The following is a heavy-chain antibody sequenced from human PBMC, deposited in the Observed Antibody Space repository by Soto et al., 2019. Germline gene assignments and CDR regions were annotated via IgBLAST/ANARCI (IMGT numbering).Heavy chain of an antibody. V-gene: IGHV4-34*02. CDR1: GGSFSGYY. CDR2: VNHSGDT. J-gene: IGHJ4*01. Sequence: QVQLQQWGAGLLKTSETLSLTCAVYGGSFSGYYWSWIRQPQGKGLEWIGEVNHSGDTNYSPSLTRRVTISVDTSKNQFDQQLSSLTAADTAVYYCARQAGWRGGSQGDYWGHGILVIVSS. D-gene: IGHD2-15*01. CDR3: ARQAGWRGGSQGDY.